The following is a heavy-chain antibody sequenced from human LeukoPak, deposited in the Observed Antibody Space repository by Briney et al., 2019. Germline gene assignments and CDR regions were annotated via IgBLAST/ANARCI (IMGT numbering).Heavy chain of an antibody. V-gene: IGHV3-7*01. Sequence: GGSLRLSCAASGFTFSSYEMNWVRQAPGKGLEWVATIRQDGSQKYYVDSVKGRFTISRDNAKNSLYLQMNSLRAEDTAVYYCARDISSSWYDWFDPWGQGTLVTVSS. CDR1: GFTFSSYE. J-gene: IGHJ5*02. CDR2: IRQDGSQK. CDR3: ARDISSSWYDWFDP. D-gene: IGHD6-13*01.